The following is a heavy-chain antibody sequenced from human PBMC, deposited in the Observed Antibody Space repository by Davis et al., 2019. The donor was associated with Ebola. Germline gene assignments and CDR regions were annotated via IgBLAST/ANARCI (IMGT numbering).Heavy chain of an antibody. CDR2: ISAYNGNT. CDR3: ARDSVWYRTTFDY. CDR1: GYTFTTYG. J-gene: IGHJ4*02. D-gene: IGHD2-8*01. Sequence: AASVKVSCKASGYTFTTYGITWVRQAPGQGLEWMGWISAYNGNTNYAQKLQGRVTITRDTSASTAYMELSSLRSEDTAVYYCARDSVWYRTTFDYWGQGTLVTVSS. V-gene: IGHV1-18*01.